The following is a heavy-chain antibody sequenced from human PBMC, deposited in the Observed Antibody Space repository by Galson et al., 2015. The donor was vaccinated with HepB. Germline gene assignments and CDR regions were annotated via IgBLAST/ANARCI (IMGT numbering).Heavy chain of an antibody. V-gene: IGHV3-21*01. CDR2: ISSSGRYI. Sequence: SLRLSCAASGFTFSSYSMNWVRQAPGKGLEWVSFISSSGRYIYYVESVKGRFTISRDNAKNSLYLRMNSLRVEDTAVYYCARAPANEYNDNWFDPWGQGTLVTVSS. D-gene: IGHD3-22*01. CDR1: GFTFSSYS. J-gene: IGHJ5*02. CDR3: ARAPANEYNDNWFDP.